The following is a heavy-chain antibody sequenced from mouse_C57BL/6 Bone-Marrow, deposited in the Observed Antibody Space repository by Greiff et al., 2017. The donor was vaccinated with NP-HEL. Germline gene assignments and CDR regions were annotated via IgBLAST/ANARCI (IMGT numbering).Heavy chain of an antibody. D-gene: IGHD1-1*01. CDR2: IDPSDSYT. V-gene: IGHV1-69*01. CDR1: GYTFTSYW. J-gene: IGHJ1*03. Sequence: QVQLQQPGAELVMPGASVKLSCKASGYTFTSYWMHWVKQRPGQGLAWIGEIDPSDSYTNYNQKFKGKSTLTVDKSSSTAYMQLSSLTSEDSAVYYCARAYGSSRDFDVWGTGTTVTVSS. CDR3: ARAYGSSRDFDV.